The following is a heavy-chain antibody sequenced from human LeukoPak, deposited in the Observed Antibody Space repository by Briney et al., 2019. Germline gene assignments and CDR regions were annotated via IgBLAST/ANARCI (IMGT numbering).Heavy chain of an antibody. Sequence: SGTTLVNPTQTLTLTCTFSGFSLSTSGVGVGWIRQPPGKALEWLALIYWNDDKRYSPSLKSRLTITKDTSKNQVVLTMTNMDPVDTATYYCAHSRITMVRGVIILPRFDYWGQGTLVTVSS. J-gene: IGHJ4*02. CDR2: IYWNDDK. V-gene: IGHV2-5*01. D-gene: IGHD3-10*01. CDR3: AHSRITMVRGVIILPRFDY. CDR1: GFSLSTSGVG.